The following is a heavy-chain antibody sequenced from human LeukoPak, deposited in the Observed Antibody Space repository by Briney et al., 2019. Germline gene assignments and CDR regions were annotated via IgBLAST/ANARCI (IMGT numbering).Heavy chain of an antibody. V-gene: IGHV1-69*05. D-gene: IGHD6-6*01. Sequence: SVKVSCKASGGTFSSYAISWVRQAPGQGLEWMGGIIPIFGTANYAQKFQGRVTITTDEPTSTAYMELSSLRSEDTAVYYCARVIEYSSSLYNWFDPWGQGTLVTVSS. CDR2: IIPIFGTA. CDR1: GGTFSSYA. CDR3: ARVIEYSSSLYNWFDP. J-gene: IGHJ5*02.